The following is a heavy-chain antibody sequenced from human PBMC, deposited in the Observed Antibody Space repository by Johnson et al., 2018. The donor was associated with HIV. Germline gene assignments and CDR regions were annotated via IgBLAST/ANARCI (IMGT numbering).Heavy chain of an antibody. D-gene: IGHD2-15*01. V-gene: IGHV3-13*01. J-gene: IGHJ3*02. Sequence: MLLVESGGGLVQPGGSLRLSCAASGFTFSSYDMYWVRQTTGKGLEWVSGIGTTGDTYYPGSVKGRFTISRDNSKNTLYLQMNSLRADDTAVYYCASDLYCSGGSCQGGAFDIWGQGTMVSVSS. CDR1: GFTFSSYD. CDR3: ASDLYCSGGSCQGGAFDI. CDR2: IGTTGDT.